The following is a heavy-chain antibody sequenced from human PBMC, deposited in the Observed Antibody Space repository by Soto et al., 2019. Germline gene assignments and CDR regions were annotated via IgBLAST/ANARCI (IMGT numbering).Heavy chain of an antibody. D-gene: IGHD5-12*01. J-gene: IGHJ6*03. CDR1: GFTFSSYW. CDR3: ARDNRRDIVATGYYYYYMDV. V-gene: IGHV3-7*01. Sequence: GGSLRLSCAASGFTFSSYWMSWVRQAPWKGLEWVANIKQDGSEKYYVDSVKGRFTISRDNAKNSLYLQMNSLRAEDTAVYYCARDNRRDIVATGYYYYYMDVWGKGTTVTVSS. CDR2: IKQDGSEK.